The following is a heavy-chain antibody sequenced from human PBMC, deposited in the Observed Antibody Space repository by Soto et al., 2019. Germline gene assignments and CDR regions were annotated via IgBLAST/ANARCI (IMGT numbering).Heavy chain of an antibody. CDR3: ATHNYYGSGSSPIYYYYYGMDV. CDR2: FDPEDGET. D-gene: IGHD3-10*01. J-gene: IGHJ6*02. CDR1: GYTLTELS. Sequence: QVQLVQSGAEVKKPGASVKVSCKVSGYTLTELSMHWVRQAPGKGLEWMGGFDPEDGETIYAQKFQGRVTMTEDTSTDTAYMELSSLRSEDTAVYYCATHNYYGSGSSPIYYYYYGMDVWGQGTTVTVSS. V-gene: IGHV1-24*01.